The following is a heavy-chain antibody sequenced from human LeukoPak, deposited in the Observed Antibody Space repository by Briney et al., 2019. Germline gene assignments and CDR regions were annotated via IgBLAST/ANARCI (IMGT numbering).Heavy chain of an antibody. CDR3: ARRGQWLAPYYYYGMDV. V-gene: IGHV4-59*01. D-gene: IGHD6-19*01. CDR2: IYYSGST. Sequence: SETLSLTCTVSGGSISSYYWSWIRQPPGKGLEWIGYIYYSGSTNYNPSLKSRVTISVDTSKNQFSLKLSSVTAADTAVYYCARRGQWLAPYYYYGMDVWGQGTTVTVSS. J-gene: IGHJ6*02. CDR1: GGSISSYY.